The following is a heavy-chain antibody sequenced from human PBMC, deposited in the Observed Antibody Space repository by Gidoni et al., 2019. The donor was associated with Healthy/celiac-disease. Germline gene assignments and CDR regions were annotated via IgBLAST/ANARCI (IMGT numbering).Heavy chain of an antibody. CDR1: GGSISSSSYY. CDR3: ARGAQLLSFDY. D-gene: IGHD2-2*01. V-gene: IGHV4-39*07. Sequence: QLQLQESGTGLVKPSETLSLTCTVSGGSISSSSYYWGWIRQPPGKGLEWIGSIYYSGSTYYNPSLKSRVTISVDTSKNQFSLKLSSVTAADTAVYYCARGAQLLSFDYWGQGTLVTVSS. J-gene: IGHJ4*02. CDR2: IYYSGST.